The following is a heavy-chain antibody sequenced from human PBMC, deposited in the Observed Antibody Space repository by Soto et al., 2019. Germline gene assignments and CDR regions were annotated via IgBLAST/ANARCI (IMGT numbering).Heavy chain of an antibody. CDR2: ISAYNGNT. CDR3: ARGGTTTIAYYYYYGMDV. CDR1: GYTFTSYV. V-gene: IGHV1-18*01. Sequence: GASVKVSCKASGYTFTSYVISWVRQAPGQGLEWMGWISAYNGNTNYAQKLQGRVTMTTDTSTSTAYMELRSLRSDDTAVYYCARGGTTTIAYYYYYGMDVWGQGTTVTVSS. J-gene: IGHJ6*02. D-gene: IGHD4-4*01.